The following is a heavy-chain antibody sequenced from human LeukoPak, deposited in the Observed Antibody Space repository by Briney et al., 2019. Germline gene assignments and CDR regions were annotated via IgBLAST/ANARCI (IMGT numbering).Heavy chain of an antibody. V-gene: IGHV1-18*01. Sequence: ASVKVSCKASGYTFTSYGISWVRQAPGQGLEWMGLISAYNGNTNYAQKLQGRVTMTTDTSTSTAYMELRSLRSDDTAVYYCARGTMVRGVPNWFDPWGQGTLVTVSS. CDR3: ARGTMVRGVPNWFDP. D-gene: IGHD3-10*01. CDR2: ISAYNGNT. CDR1: GYTFTSYG. J-gene: IGHJ5*02.